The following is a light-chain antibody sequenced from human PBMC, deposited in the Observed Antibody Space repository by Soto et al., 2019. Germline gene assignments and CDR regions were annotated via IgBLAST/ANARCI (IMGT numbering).Light chain of an antibody. CDR1: QSVSNVY. CDR2: DAS. V-gene: IGKV3-20*01. Sequence: EIVLTQSPGTLSLSPGERATLSCRASQSVSNVYLAWYQQKPGQAPRLLIYDASNRATGIPDRFGGSGSGTDFTLTISRLEPEDFAVYYCQQSGSSPRTFGQGTKLEIK. J-gene: IGKJ2*01. CDR3: QQSGSSPRT.